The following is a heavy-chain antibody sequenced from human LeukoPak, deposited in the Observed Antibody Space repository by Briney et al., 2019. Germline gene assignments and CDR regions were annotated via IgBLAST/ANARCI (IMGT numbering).Heavy chain of an antibody. CDR2: IYTSGST. J-gene: IGHJ4*02. CDR1: GGSISSYY. D-gene: IGHD3-22*01. V-gene: IGHV4-4*07. CDR3: AREVKGYYDSSGSENFDY. Sequence: SETLSLTCTVSGGSISSYYWSWIRQPAGKGLEWIGRIYTSGSTNYNPSLKSRVTISVDTSKNQFSLKLSSVTAADTAVYYCAREVKGYYDSSGSENFDYWGQGTPVTVSS.